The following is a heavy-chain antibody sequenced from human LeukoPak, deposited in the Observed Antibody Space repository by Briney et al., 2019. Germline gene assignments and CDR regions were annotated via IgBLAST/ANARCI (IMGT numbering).Heavy chain of an antibody. J-gene: IGHJ5*02. CDR3: ARADGGSYWFDP. Sequence: GGSLRLSCEASEMTLSTSWMSWVRQTPGKGLEWVASIKEDGSERQYVDSVKGRFSISRDNTKGSLFLQLNSLRAEDTAVYYCARADGGSYWFDPWGQGTLVTVSS. V-gene: IGHV3-7*03. CDR2: IKEDGSER. D-gene: IGHD1-26*01. CDR1: EMTLSTSW.